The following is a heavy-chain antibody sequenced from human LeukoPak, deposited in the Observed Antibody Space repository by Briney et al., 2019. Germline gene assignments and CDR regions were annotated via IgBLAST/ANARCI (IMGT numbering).Heavy chain of an antibody. D-gene: IGHD2-15*01. Sequence: GGSLRLSCAASGFSFSNYVMHWVRQAPGKGLEYVSAIMPNGETRGYADSMKGRFTISRDNSKNTLYLQMGSLRAEDMAIYYCARGRDGGFAFDIWGQGTLVTVSS. V-gene: IGHV3-64*02. J-gene: IGHJ3*02. CDR3: ARGRDGGFAFDI. CDR2: IMPNGETR. CDR1: GFSFSNYV.